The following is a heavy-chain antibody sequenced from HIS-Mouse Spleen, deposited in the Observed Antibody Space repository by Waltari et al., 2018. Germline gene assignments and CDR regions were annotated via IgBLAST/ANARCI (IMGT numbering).Heavy chain of an antibody. V-gene: IGHV3-30*18. J-gene: IGHJ4*02. CDR1: GFTFGSYG. D-gene: IGHD1-26*01. Sequence: QVQLVESGGGVVQPGRSRRLSCAASGFTFGSYGMPWARQAPGKGLEWVAVISYDGSNKYYADSVKGRFTISRDNSKNTLYLQMNSLRAEDTAVYYCAKDRGSPLYFDYWGQGTLVTVSS. CDR2: ISYDGSNK. CDR3: AKDRGSPLYFDY.